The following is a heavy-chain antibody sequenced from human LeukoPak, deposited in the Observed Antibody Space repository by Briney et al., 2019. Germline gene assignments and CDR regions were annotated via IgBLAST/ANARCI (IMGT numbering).Heavy chain of an antibody. CDR3: ARWRSHSSSSPYYYYGMDV. CDR1: GGSISSYY. Sequence: SETLSLTCTVSGGSISSYYWSWMRQPPGKGLEWIGYIYYSGSTNYNPSLKSRVTISVDTSKNQFSLKLSSVTAADTAVYYCARWRSHSSSSPYYYYGMDVWGQGTTVTVSS. V-gene: IGHV4-59*01. CDR2: IYYSGST. J-gene: IGHJ6*02. D-gene: IGHD6-6*01.